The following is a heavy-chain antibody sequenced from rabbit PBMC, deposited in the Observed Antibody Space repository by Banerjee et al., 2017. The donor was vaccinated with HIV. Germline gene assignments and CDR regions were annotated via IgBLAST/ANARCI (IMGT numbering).Heavy chain of an antibody. CDR2: NDSVFGIT. J-gene: IGHJ6*01. CDR3: ARDGAGGSYFAL. Sequence: QLTETGGGLVQPGGSLKLSCKASGFTLSSYYMNWVRQAPGKGLEWIGYNDSVFGITYYASWVNCRFSIYRENAQNTVFLQMPSLTDAVTSSYFCARDGAGGSYFALWGPGPLVTVS. V-gene: IGHV1S7*01. CDR1: GFTLSSYY. D-gene: IGHD8-1*01.